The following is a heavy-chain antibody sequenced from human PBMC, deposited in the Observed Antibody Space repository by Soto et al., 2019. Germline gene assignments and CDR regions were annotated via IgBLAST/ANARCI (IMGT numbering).Heavy chain of an antibody. D-gene: IGHD6-13*01. J-gene: IGHJ4*02. CDR2: IKSKTDGRTT. CDR1: GFTFSNAW. V-gene: IGHV3-15*01. Sequence: GGSLRLSCAASGFTFSNAWMSWVRQAPGKGLEWVGRIKSKTDGRTTDYAAPVKGRFTISRDDSKNTLYLQMNSLKTEDKAVDYCTTDDGAAAGSLDYWGQGTLVTVSS. CDR3: TTDDGAAAGSLDY.